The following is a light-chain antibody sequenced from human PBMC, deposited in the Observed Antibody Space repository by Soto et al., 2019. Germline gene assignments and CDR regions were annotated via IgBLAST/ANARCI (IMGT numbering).Light chain of an antibody. CDR3: ASFTRSVTVV. V-gene: IGLV2-14*03. Sequence: QPVRTQPASVSGSPVQSITISCAGTSSDVGGYNYVSWYPQHPGKVPRLIISDVNKRPSGVSHRFSGSKSGNTACLTISGLQAEDEADYYCASFTRSVTVVFGGGTKHTVL. CDR2: DVN. J-gene: IGLJ2*01. CDR1: SSDVGGYNY.